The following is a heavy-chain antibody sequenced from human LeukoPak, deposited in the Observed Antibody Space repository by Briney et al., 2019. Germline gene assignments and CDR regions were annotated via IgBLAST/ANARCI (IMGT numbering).Heavy chain of an antibody. CDR2: ILPLYGSG. Sequence: GASVKVSCKASEGTFHSYGFSWVRHAPGQGLEWVGGILPLYGSGNYPEKFQDRISITTDDSTSTVFLELNDLTSDDTAIYYCGRDSGAIDRWGSGTLVTVSA. J-gene: IGHJ2*01. V-gene: IGHV1-69*05. CDR1: EGTFHSYG. CDR3: GRDSGAIDR. D-gene: IGHD1-1*01.